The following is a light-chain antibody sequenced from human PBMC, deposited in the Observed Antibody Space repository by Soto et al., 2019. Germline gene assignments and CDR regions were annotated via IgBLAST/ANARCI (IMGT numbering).Light chain of an antibody. CDR2: DAS. J-gene: IGKJ2*03. Sequence: EIVMTQSPATLSVSPGERATLSCRASQSFSSNLAWYQQHTCQAPRLLIYDASTRATDIPARFSGSGSGSEFPLTISSLQSEDFSVYYCQKYNNWHPGFGHGTTLEIK. CDR1: QSFSSN. CDR3: QKYNNWHPG. V-gene: IGKV3-15*01.